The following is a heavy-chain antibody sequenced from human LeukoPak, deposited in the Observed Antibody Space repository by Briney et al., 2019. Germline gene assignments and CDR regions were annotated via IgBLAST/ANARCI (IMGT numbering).Heavy chain of an antibody. CDR1: GGSISSGSYY. J-gene: IGHJ4*02. D-gene: IGHD2-21*01. CDR3: ARTPYYGGNIHFDY. Sequence: SETLSLTCTVSGGSISSGSYYWSWIRQPAGKGLEWIGRIYTSGSTNYNPSLKSRVTISVDTSKNQSSLKLSSVTAADTAVYYCARTPYYGGNIHFDYWGQGTLVTVSS. V-gene: IGHV4-61*02. CDR2: IYTSGST.